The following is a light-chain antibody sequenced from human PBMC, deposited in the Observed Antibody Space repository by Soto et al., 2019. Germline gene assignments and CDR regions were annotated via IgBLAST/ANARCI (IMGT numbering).Light chain of an antibody. CDR3: QQSYSAPQT. CDR2: GAS. CDR1: QKITTY. J-gene: IGKJ2*01. Sequence: DIQMTQSPSSLSASLGDKVTITCRASQKITTYLNWYRQKPGKAPDLLIFGASNLQSGVPSRYSGSGSGTDFTLTINSLQPEDFATYYCQQSYSAPQTFGLGTRVELK. V-gene: IGKV1-39*01.